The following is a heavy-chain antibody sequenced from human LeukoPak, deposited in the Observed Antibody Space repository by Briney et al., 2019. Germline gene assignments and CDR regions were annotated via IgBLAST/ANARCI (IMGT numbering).Heavy chain of an antibody. CDR3: ARGPYYDFYMDV. V-gene: IGHV1-2*06. J-gene: IGHJ6*03. CDR2: INSNSGGT. D-gene: IGHD3-3*01. CDR1: GYTFTRYY. Sequence: ASVRVSCKASGYTFTRYYMHWVRQAPGQGLEWMGRINSNSGGTNYVQKFQGRVTMTRDTSISTAYMELSSLRSDDTAVYYCARGPYYDFYMDVWGKGTTVTVSS.